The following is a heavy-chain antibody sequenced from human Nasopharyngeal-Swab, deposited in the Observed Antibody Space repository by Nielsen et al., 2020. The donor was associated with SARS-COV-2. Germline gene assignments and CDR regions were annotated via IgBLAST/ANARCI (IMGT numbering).Heavy chain of an antibody. Sequence: SETLSLTCTVSRVSITSQYWSWIRQPPGKGLEWIGYICHNSSTSYNPSLKSRVTMLMDTSKNQFSLRLRSVTAADTAVYSCAKEAATGWFDPWGQGTLVTVSS. CDR2: ICHNSST. CDR1: RVSITSQY. J-gene: IGHJ5*02. V-gene: IGHV4-59*11. CDR3: AKEAATGWFDP.